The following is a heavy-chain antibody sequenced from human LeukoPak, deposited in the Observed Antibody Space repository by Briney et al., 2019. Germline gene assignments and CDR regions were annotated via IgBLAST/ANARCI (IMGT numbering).Heavy chain of an antibody. V-gene: IGHV3-30*02. CDR3: ATQSITLVVVISPFDY. Sequence: PGGSLRLSCAASGLTFSNFPMHWVRQAPGKGLEWVALIQDDGATTNCADSVRGRFTISRDNSKSTVYLQMNSLKPDDTAVYYCATQSITLVVVISPFDYWGQGTLVTVSS. J-gene: IGHJ4*02. CDR2: IQDDGATT. D-gene: IGHD3-22*01. CDR1: GLTFSNFP.